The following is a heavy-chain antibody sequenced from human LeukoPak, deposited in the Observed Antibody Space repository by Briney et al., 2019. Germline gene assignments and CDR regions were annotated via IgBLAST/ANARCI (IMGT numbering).Heavy chain of an antibody. CDR3: ARGKWASYYDSSGYPGGSY. CDR1: GYTFTSYD. D-gene: IGHD3-22*01. Sequence: ASVKVSCKASGYTFTSYDINWVRQATGQGVEWMGWMNPNSGNTGYAQKLQGRVTMTRNTSISTAYMELSSLRSEDTAVYYCARGKWASYYDSSGYPGGSYWGQGTLVTVSS. V-gene: IGHV1-8*01. CDR2: MNPNSGNT. J-gene: IGHJ4*02.